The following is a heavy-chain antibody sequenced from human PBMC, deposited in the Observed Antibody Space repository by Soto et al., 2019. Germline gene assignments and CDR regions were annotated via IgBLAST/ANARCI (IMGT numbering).Heavy chain of an antibody. D-gene: IGHD2-2*01. CDR1: GCSSSGSY. J-gene: IGHJ4*02. Sequence: PSETLSLTCPVTGCSSSGSYWSWIRQTPVKVLEWVGYIHYSGSTNYNPSVKSRVTMSVDSAKNQFSLQLSSVTAADTAVYFCTKYPRTDAEGYSFDYWGQGALVTVSS. CDR3: TKYPRTDAEGYSFDY. V-gene: IGHV4-59*01. CDR2: IHYSGST.